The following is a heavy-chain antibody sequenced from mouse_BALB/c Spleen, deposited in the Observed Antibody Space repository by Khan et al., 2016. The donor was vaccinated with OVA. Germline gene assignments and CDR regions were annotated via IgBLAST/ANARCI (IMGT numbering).Heavy chain of an antibody. D-gene: IGHD2-14*01. CDR2: IYPGDGDT. CDR1: GYAFSNYW. CDR3: ARSGYDYFAY. V-gene: IGHV1-80*01. J-gene: IGHJ3*01. Sequence: QVQLQQSGAELVRPGSSVKISCKASGYAFSNYWMNWVKQRPGQGLEWIGQIYPGDGDTSFNGKFRGKATLYADKSSSTAYMQLSSLTSEDAAVYCCARSGYDYFAYWGQGTLVTVSA.